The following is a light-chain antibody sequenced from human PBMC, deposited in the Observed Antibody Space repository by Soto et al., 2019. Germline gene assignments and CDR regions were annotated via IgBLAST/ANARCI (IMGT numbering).Light chain of an antibody. CDR2: AAS. J-gene: IGKJ3*01. CDR3: QQSYSTLRGT. Sequence: DIQMTQSPSSLSASVGDRVTITCRASQSISSYLNWYQQKPGKAPKLLIYAASSLQSGVPSRFSGSGSGTDFTLTISSLQPEDFATYYCQQSYSTLRGTFGPGTKVDIK. CDR1: QSISSY. V-gene: IGKV1-39*01.